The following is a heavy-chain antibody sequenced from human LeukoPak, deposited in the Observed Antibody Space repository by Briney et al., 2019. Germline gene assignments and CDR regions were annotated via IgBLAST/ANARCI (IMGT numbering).Heavy chain of an antibody. J-gene: IGHJ4*02. CDR1: GYSFTSYW. CDR3: ARPTDFSNYVD. D-gene: IGHD4-11*01. V-gene: IGHV5-51*01. Sequence: GESLKISCKGSGYSFTSYWIGWVRQMPGKGLEWMGIIYPGDSDTRYSPSFQGQVTISADKSSSTAFLQWSSLKASDTAMYYCARPTDFSNYVDWGQGTLVTVSS. CDR2: IYPGDSDT.